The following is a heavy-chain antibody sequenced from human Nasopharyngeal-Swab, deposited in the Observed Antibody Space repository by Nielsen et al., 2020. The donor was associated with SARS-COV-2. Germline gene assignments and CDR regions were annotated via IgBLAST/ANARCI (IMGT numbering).Heavy chain of an antibody. J-gene: IGHJ4*02. V-gene: IGHV3-48*02. Sequence: GESLKISCAASGFTFSSYSMNWVRQAPGKGLEWVSYISSSSSTIYYADSVKGRFTISRDNAKNSLYLQMNSLRDEDTAVYYCARGSGSYIDYWVQGTLVTVSS. CDR3: ARGSGSYIDY. CDR2: ISSSSSTI. CDR1: GFTFSSYS. D-gene: IGHD1-26*01.